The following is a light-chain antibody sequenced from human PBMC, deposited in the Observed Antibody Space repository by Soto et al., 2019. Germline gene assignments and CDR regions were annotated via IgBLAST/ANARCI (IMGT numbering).Light chain of an antibody. J-gene: IGLJ7*01. CDR3: SSYSSANTLGV. CDR2: DVS. Sequence: QSALTQPASVSGSPGQSITISCTGTSSDVGGYNYVSWYRQHPGKAPKLILYDVSDRPSGVSTRFSGSRSGNTASLTISGLQAEDEADYYCSSYSSANTLGVFGGGTQLTVL. CDR1: SSDVGGYNY. V-gene: IGLV2-14*01.